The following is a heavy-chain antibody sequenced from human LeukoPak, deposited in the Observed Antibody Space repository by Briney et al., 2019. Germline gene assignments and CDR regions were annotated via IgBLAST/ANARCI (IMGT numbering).Heavy chain of an antibody. Sequence: GESLKISCKGSGYSFTSYWISWVRQMPGKGLEWMGRIDPSDSYTYYSPSFQGHVTISVDKSISTAYLQWSSLKASDTAMYYCARRLQRHFDYWGQGTLVTVSS. J-gene: IGHJ4*02. CDR2: IDPSDSYT. CDR3: ARRLQRHFDY. V-gene: IGHV5-10-1*01. CDR1: GYSFTSYW. D-gene: IGHD2-15*01.